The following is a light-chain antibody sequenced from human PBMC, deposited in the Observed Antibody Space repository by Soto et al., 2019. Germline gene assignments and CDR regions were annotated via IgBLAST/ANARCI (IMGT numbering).Light chain of an antibody. Sequence: QAVVTQPASVSGSPGQSITISCTGTSSDVGGYNYVSWYQQHSGKAPKLMIYDVSNRPSGVSYRFSGSKSGNTASLTISGLQAEDEADYYCSSYTTSSTRVFGGGTKLTVL. CDR1: SSDVGGYNY. CDR3: SSYTTSSTRV. V-gene: IGLV2-14*01. CDR2: DVS. J-gene: IGLJ2*01.